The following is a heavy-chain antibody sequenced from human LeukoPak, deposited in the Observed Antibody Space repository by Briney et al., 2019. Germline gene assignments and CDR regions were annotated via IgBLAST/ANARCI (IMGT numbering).Heavy chain of an antibody. CDR2: MRQGESER. V-gene: IGHV3-7*01. CDR1: GFTFSTYW. Sequence: PGGSLRLSCEASGFTFSTYWMSWVRQAPGKGLEWVANMRQGESERYYVDSVKGRFTISRDNAKNSLYLQMNSLRAEDTAVYYCANAKEQQLARGYYYYYYMEVWGNGTTVSVYS. J-gene: IGHJ6*03. D-gene: IGHD6-13*01. CDR3: ANAKEQQLARGYYYYYYMEV.